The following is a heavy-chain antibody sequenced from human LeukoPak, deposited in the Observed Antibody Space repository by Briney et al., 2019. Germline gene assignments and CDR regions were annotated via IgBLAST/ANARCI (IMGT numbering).Heavy chain of an antibody. D-gene: IGHD2-21*02. J-gene: IGHJ4*02. Sequence: GGSLRLSCAASGFTFSSYSMNWVRQAPGKGLEWVSSISSSSSYIYYADLVKGRFTISRDNAKNSLYLQMNSLRAEDTAVYYCARDRETAIFDYWGQGTLVTVSS. CDR2: ISSSSSYI. CDR1: GFTFSSYS. CDR3: ARDRETAIFDY. V-gene: IGHV3-21*01.